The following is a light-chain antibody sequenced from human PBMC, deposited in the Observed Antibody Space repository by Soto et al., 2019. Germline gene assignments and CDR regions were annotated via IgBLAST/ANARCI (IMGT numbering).Light chain of an antibody. CDR1: GSNIGPNY. Sequence: QLALTQPPSASGTPGQRVTMSCSGSGSNIGPNYVYWFQQFPGTAPKLLIYNNDQRPSGVPDRFSGSKSGTSASLDISGLRSEDEADYYCAAWDDSLSGRVFGGGTKLTVL. V-gene: IGLV1-47*02. CDR3: AAWDDSLSGRV. J-gene: IGLJ3*02. CDR2: NND.